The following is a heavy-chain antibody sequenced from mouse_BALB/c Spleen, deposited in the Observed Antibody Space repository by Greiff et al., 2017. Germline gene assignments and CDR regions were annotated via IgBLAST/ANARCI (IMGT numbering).Heavy chain of an antibody. V-gene: IGHV3-6*02. CDR3: ARGAGY. Sequence: EVKLQESGPGLVKPSQSLSLTCSVTGYSIPSGYYWNWIRQFPGNKLEWMGYISYDGSNNYNPSLKNRISITRDTSKNQFFLKLNSVTTEDTATYYCARGAGYWGQGTSVTVSS. CDR1: GYSIPSGYY. J-gene: IGHJ4*01. CDR2: ISYDGSN.